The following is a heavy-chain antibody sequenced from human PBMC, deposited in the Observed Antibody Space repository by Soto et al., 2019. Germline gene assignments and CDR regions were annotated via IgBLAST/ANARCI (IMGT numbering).Heavy chain of an antibody. CDR1: GFTFSDYY. J-gene: IGHJ4*02. V-gene: IGHV3-11*06. Sequence: LRLSCAASGFTFSDYYMSWIRQAPGKGLEWVSYISSSSSYTNYADSVKGRFTISRDNAKNSLYLQMNSLRAEDTAVYYCARDSQRIAAADLSRPFDYWGQGTLVTVSS. CDR3: ARDSQRIAAADLSRPFDY. CDR2: ISSSSSYT. D-gene: IGHD6-13*01.